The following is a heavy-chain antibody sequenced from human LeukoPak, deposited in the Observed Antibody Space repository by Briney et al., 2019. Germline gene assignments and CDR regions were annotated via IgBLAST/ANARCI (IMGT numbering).Heavy chain of an antibody. D-gene: IGHD3-10*01. V-gene: IGHV3-30-3*01. J-gene: IGHJ4*02. Sequence: GGSLRLSCAASGFTFSSYAMHWVRQAPGKGLEWVAVISYDGSNKYYADSVKGRFTISRDNSKNTLYLQMNSLRAEDTAVYYCAKELWFGDGGQGTLVTVSS. CDR1: GFTFSSYA. CDR2: ISYDGSNK. CDR3: AKELWFGD.